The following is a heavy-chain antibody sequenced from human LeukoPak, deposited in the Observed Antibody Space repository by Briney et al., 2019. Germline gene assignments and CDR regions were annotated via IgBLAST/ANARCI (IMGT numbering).Heavy chain of an antibody. Sequence: PSETVSLTCTVSGGSISSYYWSWIRQPPGKGLEWIGYIYYSGSTNYSPSLKSRVTISVDTSKNQFSLKLSSVTAADTAVYYRARFSGYSGGYFDYWGQGALVTVSS. CDR3: ARFSGYSGGYFDY. CDR2: IYYSGST. V-gene: IGHV4-59*01. CDR1: GGSISSYY. D-gene: IGHD5-12*01. J-gene: IGHJ4*02.